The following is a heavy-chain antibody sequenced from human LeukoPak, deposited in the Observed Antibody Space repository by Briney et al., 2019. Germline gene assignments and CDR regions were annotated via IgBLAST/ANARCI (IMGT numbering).Heavy chain of an antibody. Sequence: KTSGTLSLTCAVSGGSISSSNWWSWVRQPPGKGLEWIGEIYHSGSTNYIPSLKSPVTISVDRSKNQFSLQLSSVTAADTAVYYCARVKFGGSYNYFDYWGQGALVTVSS. D-gene: IGHD1-26*01. CDR1: GGSISSSNW. CDR3: ARVKFGGSYNYFDY. V-gene: IGHV4-4*02. CDR2: IYHSGST. J-gene: IGHJ4*02.